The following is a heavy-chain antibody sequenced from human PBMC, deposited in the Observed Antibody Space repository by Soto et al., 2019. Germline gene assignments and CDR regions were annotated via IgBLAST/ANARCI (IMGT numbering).Heavy chain of an antibody. CDR3: ANHGRRGYDDNRDYYFYGMDV. Sequence: PVGYLMISCKGSGYSFTIYWIGWVRQMPGKGLECMGVIYPGDSDTRYIPSFQGQVTISADKSISTPYLQWSSLKASDTAVYYFANHGRRGYDDNRDYYFYGMDVWGQGTMVTVSS. J-gene: IGHJ6*02. CDR1: GYSFTIYW. D-gene: IGHD2-21*01. V-gene: IGHV5-51*01. CDR2: IYPGDSDT.